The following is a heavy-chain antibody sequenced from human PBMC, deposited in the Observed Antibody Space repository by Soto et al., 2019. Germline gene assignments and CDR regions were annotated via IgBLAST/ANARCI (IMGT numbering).Heavy chain of an antibody. J-gene: IGHJ3*02. Sequence: ASVKVSCKASGYTFTGYYMHWVRQAPGQGLEWMGWINPNSGGTNYAQKFQGRVTMTRDTSISTAYMELSRLRSDDTAVYYCARAILWFGESYDAFDIWGQGTMVTVSS. CDR2: INPNSGGT. CDR3: ARAILWFGESYDAFDI. V-gene: IGHV1-2*02. CDR1: GYTFTGYY. D-gene: IGHD3-10*01.